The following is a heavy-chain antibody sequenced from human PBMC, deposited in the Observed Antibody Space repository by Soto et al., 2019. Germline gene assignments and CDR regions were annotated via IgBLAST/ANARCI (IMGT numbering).Heavy chain of an antibody. CDR2: INHSGST. D-gene: IGHD2-15*01. CDR1: GGSFSGYY. Sequence: PSETLSLTCAVYGGSFSGYYWSWIRQPPGKGLEWIGEINHSGSTNYNPSLKSRVTISVDTSKNQFSLKLSSVTAADTAVYYCARGYCSGGSCYKFDPWGQGTLVTVSS. CDR3: ARGYCSGGSCYKFDP. J-gene: IGHJ5*02. V-gene: IGHV4-34*01.